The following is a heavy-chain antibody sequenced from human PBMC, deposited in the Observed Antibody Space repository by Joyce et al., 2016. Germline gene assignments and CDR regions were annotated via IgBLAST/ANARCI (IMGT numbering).Heavy chain of an antibody. CDR3: ARERGGGMSAFDI. D-gene: IGHD3-16*01. CDR1: GFTFSAYE. CDR2: IVTAGDP. V-gene: IGHV3-13*05. J-gene: IGHJ3*02. Sequence: EVQLVEAGGALVQPGGYLRLSCAASGFTFSAYEIHWVRQTTGKGLEWVSAIVTAGDPYYAGSVKGRFTISRENAKSSLFLQMNSLRAEDTAVYYCARERGGGMSAFDIWGQGTMVTVSS.